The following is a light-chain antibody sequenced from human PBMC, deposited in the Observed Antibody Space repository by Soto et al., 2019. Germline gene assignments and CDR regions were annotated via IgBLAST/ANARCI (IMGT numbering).Light chain of an antibody. CDR3: QHYNSYSEA. CDR2: KAS. Sequence: DIQMTQSPSTLSGSVGDRVTITCRARQTISSWLAWYQQKPGKAPKLQIYKASTLKSGVPSRHSGSGSGTEFTLTISSLQRDDFATYYCQHYNSYSEAFGQGTKVEL. CDR1: QTISSW. J-gene: IGKJ1*01. V-gene: IGKV1-5*03.